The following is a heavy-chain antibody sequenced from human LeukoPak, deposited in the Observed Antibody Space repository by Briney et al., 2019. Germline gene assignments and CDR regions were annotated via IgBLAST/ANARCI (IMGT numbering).Heavy chain of an antibody. CDR3: ARGYGSTVTTYFDY. J-gene: IGHJ4*02. V-gene: IGHV4-34*01. Sequence: PSETLSLTCTVSGGSISSYYWSWIRQPPGKGLEWIGEINHSGSTNYNPSLKSRVTISVDTSKNQFSLKLSSVTAADTAVYYCARGYGSTVTTYFDYWGQGTLVTVSS. CDR2: INHSGST. D-gene: IGHD4-17*01. CDR1: GGSISSYY.